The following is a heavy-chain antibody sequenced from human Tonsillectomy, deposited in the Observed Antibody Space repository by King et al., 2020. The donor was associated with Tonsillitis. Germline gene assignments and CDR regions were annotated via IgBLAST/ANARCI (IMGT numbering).Heavy chain of an antibody. V-gene: IGHV3-30*02. CDR2: IRFDGSGE. CDR1: GFRFGSYG. Sequence: VQLVESGGGVVQPGGSLRLSCEASGFRFGSYGLHWVRQAPGKGLEWVAFIRFDGSGEDYADSVKGRFTVSRDNFKKMLYLQMSRLTTDDTAVYYCAKMSGVTTWDDAVDNWGQGTMVTVSS. J-gene: IGHJ3*02. CDR3: AKMSGVTTWDDAVDN. D-gene: IGHD1-26*01.